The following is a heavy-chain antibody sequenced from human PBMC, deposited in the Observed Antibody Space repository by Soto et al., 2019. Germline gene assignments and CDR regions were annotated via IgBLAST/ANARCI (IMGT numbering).Heavy chain of an antibody. CDR1: GFTFSSYG. Sequence: PGGSLRLSCAASGFTFSSYGMHWVRQAPGKGLEWVAVIWYDGSNKYYADSVKGRFTISRDNSKNTLYPQMNSLRAEDTAVYYCARDMAGYCSGGSCYVGWFDPCGQLPLVPAS. CDR3: ARDMAGYCSGGSCYVGWFDP. J-gene: IGHJ5*02. V-gene: IGHV3-33*01. D-gene: IGHD2-15*01. CDR2: IWYDGSNK.